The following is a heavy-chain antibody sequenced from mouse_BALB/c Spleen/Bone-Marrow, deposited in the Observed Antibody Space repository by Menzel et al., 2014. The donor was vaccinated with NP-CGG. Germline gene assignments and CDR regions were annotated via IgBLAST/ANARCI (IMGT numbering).Heavy chain of an antibody. CDR3: ARNYGNTDY. CDR2: INPSNGRT. V-gene: IGHV1S81*02. CDR1: GYTFTSYW. Sequence: QVQLQQSGAELVKPGASVKLSCKASGYTFTSYWVHWVKQRPGQGLEWIGEINPSNGRTNYNEKFKTKATLTVDKSSSTAYMQLSSLTSEDSAVYYCARNYGNTDYWGQGTTLTVSS. J-gene: IGHJ2*01. D-gene: IGHD2-1*01.